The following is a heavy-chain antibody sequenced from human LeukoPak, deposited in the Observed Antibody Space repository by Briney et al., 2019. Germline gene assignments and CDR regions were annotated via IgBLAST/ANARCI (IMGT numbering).Heavy chain of an antibody. Sequence: SETLSLTCTASGGSISSYYWSWIRQPAGKGLEWIGRIYTSGSTNYNPSLKSRVTMSVDTSKNHFSLKLNSVTAADTAVYYCARYGLLRLSEINAFHIWGQGTMVAVSS. D-gene: IGHD5-18*01. V-gene: IGHV4-4*07. CDR1: GGSISSYY. J-gene: IGHJ3*02. CDR3: ARYGLLRLSEINAFHI. CDR2: IYTSGST.